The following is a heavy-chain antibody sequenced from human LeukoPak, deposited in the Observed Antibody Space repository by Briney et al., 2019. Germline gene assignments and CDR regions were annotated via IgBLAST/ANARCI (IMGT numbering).Heavy chain of an antibody. CDR2: IISTGSGT. CDR3: TKRGSVASWNPDDY. CDR1: GFKVSDCA. Sequence: GGSLRLSCADCGFKVSDCAMSWVRQAPGKGLEWVSVIISTGSGTYYADSVKGRFAISRDNSKNTLSLQMNSLRAEDTATYYCTKRGSVASWNPDDYWGQGIMVTVSS. V-gene: IGHV3-23*01. D-gene: IGHD3-16*01. J-gene: IGHJ4*02.